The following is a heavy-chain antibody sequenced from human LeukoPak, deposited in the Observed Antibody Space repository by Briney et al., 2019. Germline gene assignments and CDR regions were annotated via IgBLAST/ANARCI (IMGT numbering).Heavy chain of an antibody. V-gene: IGHV3-21*01. CDR3: VSGGTSSSECGD. Sequence: GGSLRLSCAGSGFTFSSNTMNWVRQAPGKGLEWVSSISSSSTYIFYADSVKGRFTMSRDNAKNSLYLQMDSLRVEDTAVYYCVSGGTSSSECGDWGQGTLVTVSS. D-gene: IGHD6-6*01. J-gene: IGHJ4*02. CDR1: GFTFSSNT. CDR2: ISSSSTYI.